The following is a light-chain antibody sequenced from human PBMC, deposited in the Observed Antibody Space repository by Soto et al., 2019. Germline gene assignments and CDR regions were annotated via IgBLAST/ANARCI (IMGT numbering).Light chain of an antibody. CDR3: QQSFTAPWT. CDR1: QSISTF. CDR2: TTS. V-gene: IGKV1-39*01. J-gene: IGKJ1*01. Sequence: DIQMTQSPSSLSASVGDRVTVTCRASQSISTFLNWYQQKPGKAPNLLIYTTSTLHGGVPSRFSGSGSGTDFTLTISSLQPEDFATYYCQQSFTAPWTFGPGTRVEIK.